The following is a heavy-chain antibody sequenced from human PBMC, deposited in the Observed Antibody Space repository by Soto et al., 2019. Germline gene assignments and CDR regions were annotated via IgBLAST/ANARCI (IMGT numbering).Heavy chain of an antibody. J-gene: IGHJ1*01. D-gene: IGHD2-21*02. Sequence: QVQLQESGPGLVEPSQTLSLTCTVSGGSITSADPYWTGIRQHPGKGLEWIGYMDYGGRPYYNPSLERRVSISIDTSKNQFSLRLSSVTAADTAVYYCASRVTRPLGYFHHWGQGTLVSVSS. CDR3: ASRVTRPLGYFHH. CDR1: GGSITSADPY. V-gene: IGHV4-31*03. CDR2: MDYGGRP.